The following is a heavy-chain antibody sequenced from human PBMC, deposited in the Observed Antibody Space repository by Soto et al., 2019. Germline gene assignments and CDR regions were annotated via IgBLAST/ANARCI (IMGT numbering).Heavy chain of an antibody. CDR1: GGSISSGGYS. J-gene: IGHJ5*02. CDR3: ARRKGPLTYCSGGSCENWFDP. Sequence: PSETLSLTCAVSGGSISSGGYSWSWIRQPPGKGLEWIGYIYHSGSTYYNPSLKSRVTISVDRSKNQFSLKLSSVTAADTAVYYCARRKGPLTYCSGGSCENWFDPWGQGTLVT. D-gene: IGHD2-15*01. CDR2: IYHSGST. V-gene: IGHV4-30-2*01.